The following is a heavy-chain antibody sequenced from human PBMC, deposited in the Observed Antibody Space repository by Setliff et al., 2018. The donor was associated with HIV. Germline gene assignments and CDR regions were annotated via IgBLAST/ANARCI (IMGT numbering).Heavy chain of an antibody. CDR3: AKGVKWLDP. CDR2: IYTDGTT. CDR1: GLTVSSNY. D-gene: IGHD3-16*01. J-gene: IGHJ5*02. Sequence: GVLRLSCAASGLTVSSNYISWVRQAPGKGLEWVSVIYTDGTTHYADSVKGRFTISRDNSINILYLHMNSLIAEDTAVYCCAKGVKWLDPWGQGTLVTVSS. V-gene: IGHV3-53*01.